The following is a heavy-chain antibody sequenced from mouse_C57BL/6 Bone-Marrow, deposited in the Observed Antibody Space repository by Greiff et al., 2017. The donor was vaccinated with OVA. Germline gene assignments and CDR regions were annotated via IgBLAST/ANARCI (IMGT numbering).Heavy chain of an antibody. CDR3: ARKGLGYAMDY. D-gene: IGHD2-10*02. Sequence: VQLQQPGAELVMPGASVKLSCKASGYTFTSYWMHWVTQRPGQGLEWIGELDPSDSYTTSNQKFKGKSTLTVDKPSSTAYMQISSLTSEDSAVYDCARKGLGYAMDYWGQGTSVTVSS. CDR1: GYTFTSYW. CDR2: LDPSDSYT. V-gene: IGHV1-69*01. J-gene: IGHJ4*01.